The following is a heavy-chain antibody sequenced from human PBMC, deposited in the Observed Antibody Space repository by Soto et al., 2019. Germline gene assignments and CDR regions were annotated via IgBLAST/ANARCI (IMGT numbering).Heavy chain of an antibody. CDR1: GGSMNAHL. J-gene: IGHJ4*02. CDR3: ARINGGAPDF. D-gene: IGHD2-21*01. CDR2: IYLSGTT. Sequence: SETLSLTCTVSGGSMNAHLWSWIRQSAGKGLEWIGHIYLSGTTIYNPSLKSRVTMSVDPPKNQLSLKLTSVTAADTAVYYCARINGGAPDFWGQGNLGSVTS. V-gene: IGHV4-4*07.